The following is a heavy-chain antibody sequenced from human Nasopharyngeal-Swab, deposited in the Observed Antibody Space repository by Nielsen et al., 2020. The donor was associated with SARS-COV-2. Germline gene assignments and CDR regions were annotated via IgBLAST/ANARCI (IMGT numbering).Heavy chain of an antibody. J-gene: IGHJ5*02. V-gene: IGHV4-59*11. CDR2: ISHNSGT. CDR3: AKEGATGWFDP. CDR1: GVSITSQY. Sequence: GSLRLSCTVSGVSITSQYWSWIRQPPGKGLEWIGYISHNSGTSYNPSLKSRVTMFIDTSKNQFSLRLTSVTAADTAVYYCAKEGATGWFDPCGQGTLVTVSS.